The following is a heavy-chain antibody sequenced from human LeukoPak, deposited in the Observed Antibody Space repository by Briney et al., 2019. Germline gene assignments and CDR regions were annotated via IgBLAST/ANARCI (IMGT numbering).Heavy chain of an antibody. V-gene: IGHV4-61*05. Sequence: SETLSLTCTVSGGSISSSSYYWGWIRQPPGKALEWIGYIHYSGSTKYNPSLKSRVTISVDTSENQFSLKLSSVTAADTAIYYCAKHYMGSSYNRGLDYWGQGTLVTVSS. CDR2: IHYSGST. CDR3: AKHYMGSSYNRGLDY. CDR1: GGSISSSSYY. D-gene: IGHD3-10*01. J-gene: IGHJ4*02.